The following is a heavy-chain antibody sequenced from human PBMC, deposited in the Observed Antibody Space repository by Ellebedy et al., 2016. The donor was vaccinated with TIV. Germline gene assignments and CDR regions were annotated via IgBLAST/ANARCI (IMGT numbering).Heavy chain of an antibody. V-gene: IGHV4-34*01. D-gene: IGHD6-19*01. CDR1: GGSISSYY. Sequence: MPSETLSLTCTVSGGSISSYYWSWIRQPPGKGLEWIGEINHSGSTNYNPSLKSRVTISVDTSKNQFSLKLSSVTAADTAVYYCARGGSSGWWGRWFDPWGQGTLVTVSS. J-gene: IGHJ5*02. CDR2: INHSGST. CDR3: ARGGSSGWWGRWFDP.